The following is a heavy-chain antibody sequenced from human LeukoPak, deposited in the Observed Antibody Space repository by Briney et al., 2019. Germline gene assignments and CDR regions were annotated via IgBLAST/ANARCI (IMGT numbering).Heavy chain of an antibody. CDR3: ARPVVADENDAFDI. Sequence: PSETLSLTCAVFGGSFSDSYWNWIRQSPGRGLEWIGEINHSGSTNYNPSLKSRVTISVDTSKNQFSLKLSSVTAADTAVYYCARPVVADENDAFDIWGQGTMVTVSS. V-gene: IGHV4-34*01. CDR1: GGSFSDSY. CDR2: INHSGST. D-gene: IGHD2-15*01. J-gene: IGHJ3*02.